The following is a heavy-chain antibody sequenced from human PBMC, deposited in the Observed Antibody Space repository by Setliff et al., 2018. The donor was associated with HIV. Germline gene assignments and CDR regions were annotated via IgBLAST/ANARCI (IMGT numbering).Heavy chain of an antibody. Sequence: GGFLRLSCAVSGFPFSISPMNWVRLPPGKGPVWLSRINAAGGNTNYADSVKGRFTISRDNAKNSLYLQMNSLRAEDTAVYYCAREDQLLSGHYYYNGMDVWGQGTTVTVSS. V-gene: IGHV3-74*01. CDR1: GFPFSISP. J-gene: IGHJ6*02. CDR3: AREDQLLSGHYYYNGMDV. D-gene: IGHD2-2*01. CDR2: INAAGGNT.